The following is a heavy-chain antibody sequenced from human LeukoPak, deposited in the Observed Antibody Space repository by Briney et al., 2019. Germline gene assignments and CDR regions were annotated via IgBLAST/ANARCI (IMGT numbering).Heavy chain of an antibody. CDR1: GFTVSSNY. D-gene: IGHD6-13*01. V-gene: IGHV3-66*02. CDR2: IYSGGDT. Sequence: GGSLRLSCAASGFTVSSNYMNWVRQAPGKGLEWVSIIYSGGDTYYADSVKGRFTISRDNSKNTLYLQMNSLRAEDTAVYYCTRGPGSTWYSDYWGRGPPVTVSS. J-gene: IGHJ4*02. CDR3: TRGPGSTWYSDY.